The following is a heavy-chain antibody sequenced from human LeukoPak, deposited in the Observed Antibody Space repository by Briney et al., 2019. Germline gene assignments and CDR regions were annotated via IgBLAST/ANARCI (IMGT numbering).Heavy chain of an antibody. V-gene: IGHV3-30*18. CDR1: GFTFSFHG. CDR3: VKDIKKTYGIFDD. J-gene: IGHJ4*02. CDR2: ISFDGSNQ. Sequence: GGSLRLSCAASGFTFSFHGMHWVRQAPGKGLEWVGLISFDGSNQYYADSVKGRFTISRDNSKNTLDLQMNRLSPEDTAAYYCVKDIKKTYGIFDDWGQGTLVTVSS. D-gene: IGHD2-21*01.